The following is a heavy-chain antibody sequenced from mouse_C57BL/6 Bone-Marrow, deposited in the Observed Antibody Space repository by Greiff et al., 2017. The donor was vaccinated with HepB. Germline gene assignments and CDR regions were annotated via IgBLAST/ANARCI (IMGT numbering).Heavy chain of an antibody. Sequence: QVQLQQPGAELVKPGASVKLSCKASGYTFTSYWMHWVKQRPGQGLEWIGMIHPNSGSTNYNEKFKSKATLTVDKSSSTAYMQISSLTSEDSAVYYCARRANYVPYYFDYWGQGTTLTVSS. V-gene: IGHV1-64*01. CDR2: IHPNSGST. CDR1: GYTFTSYW. J-gene: IGHJ2*01. D-gene: IGHD1-1*01. CDR3: ARRANYVPYYFDY.